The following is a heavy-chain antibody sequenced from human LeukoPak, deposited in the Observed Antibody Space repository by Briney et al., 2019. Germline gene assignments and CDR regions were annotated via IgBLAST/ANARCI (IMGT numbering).Heavy chain of an antibody. J-gene: IGHJ4*02. CDR2: IYSSGIT. V-gene: IGHV3-53*01. Sequence: PGGSLRLSCAASGFTVSSNYMSWVRQAPGKGLEWVSVIYSSGITYYADSVKGRFTFSRDDSKNTVHLQMNSLRAEDTAVYYCARDGCSGRSCSRFDYWGQGTRVTVSS. D-gene: IGHD2-15*01. CDR3: ARDGCSGRSCSRFDY. CDR1: GFTVSSNY.